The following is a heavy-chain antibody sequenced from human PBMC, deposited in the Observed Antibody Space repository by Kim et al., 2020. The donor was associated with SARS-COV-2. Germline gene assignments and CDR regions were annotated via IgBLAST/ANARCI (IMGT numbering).Heavy chain of an antibody. D-gene: IGHD3-10*01. V-gene: IGHV3-7*01. CDR3: AALDSVQVPGGI. J-gene: IGHJ4*02. Sequence: YVDSVKGRFTLSRDNAKKSLYLQISSLRTEDPAIYYCAALDSVQVPGGIWGQGTLVTVSS.